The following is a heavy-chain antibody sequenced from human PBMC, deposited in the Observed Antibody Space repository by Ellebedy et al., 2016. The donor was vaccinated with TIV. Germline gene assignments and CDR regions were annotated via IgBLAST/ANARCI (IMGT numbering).Heavy chain of an antibody. CDR3: AREVWYPAS. Sequence: GESLKISCEASGFTFSSYSMNWVRLAPGKGLMWVSRINTDGSSTGYADSVKGRFTISRDNAKNTLYLQMNGLRAEDTAVYYCAREVWYPASWGQGTLVTVSS. CDR1: GFTFSSYS. D-gene: IGHD6-13*01. V-gene: IGHV3-74*01. J-gene: IGHJ4*02. CDR2: INTDGSST.